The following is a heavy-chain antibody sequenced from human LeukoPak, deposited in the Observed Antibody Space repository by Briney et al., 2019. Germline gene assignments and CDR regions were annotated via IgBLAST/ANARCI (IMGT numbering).Heavy chain of an antibody. CDR3: ARVPLGGFGELFPD. V-gene: IGHV1-2*02. J-gene: IGHJ4*02. Sequence: KVSXKAXGHTFTGYYMHWVRQAPGQGLEWMGWINPNSGGTNYAQKFQGRVTMTRDTSISTAYMELSRLRSDDTAVYYCARVPLGGFGELFPDWGQGTLVTVSS. D-gene: IGHD3-10*01. CDR1: GHTFTGYY. CDR2: INPNSGGT.